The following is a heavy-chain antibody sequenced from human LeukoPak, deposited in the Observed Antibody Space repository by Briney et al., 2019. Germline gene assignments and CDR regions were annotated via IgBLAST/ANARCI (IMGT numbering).Heavy chain of an antibody. CDR2: IYYSGST. D-gene: IGHD1-26*01. Sequence: SETLSLTCTVSGGSISGYYWNWVRQPPGKGLEWIGYIYYSGSTNYNPSLKSRVTISVDTSKNQFSLKLSSVTAADTAVYYCARGAREFDYWGQGTLVTVSS. CDR1: GGSISGYY. CDR3: ARGAREFDY. V-gene: IGHV4-59*01. J-gene: IGHJ4*02.